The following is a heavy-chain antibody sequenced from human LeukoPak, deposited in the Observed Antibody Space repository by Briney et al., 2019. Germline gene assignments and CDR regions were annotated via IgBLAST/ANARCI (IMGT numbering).Heavy chain of an antibody. CDR2: IYYSGST. Sequence: PSETLSLTCTVSGDSISTSSYYWGGIRQPRGKGLVWLGSIYYSGSTYYNPSLKSRVTISVDTSKNQSSLNLYSVTAADTAVFYCARSYYYDYRQIDYWGQGTLVTVSS. CDR1: GDSISTSSYY. CDR3: ARSYYYDYRQIDY. V-gene: IGHV4-39*01. J-gene: IGHJ4*02. D-gene: IGHD3-22*01.